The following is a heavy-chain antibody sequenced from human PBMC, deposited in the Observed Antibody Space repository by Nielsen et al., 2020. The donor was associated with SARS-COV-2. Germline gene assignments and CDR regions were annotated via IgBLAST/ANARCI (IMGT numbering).Heavy chain of an antibody. J-gene: IGHJ4*02. CDR2: IYWNDDK. V-gene: IGHV2-5*01. Sequence: SGPTLVKPTQTLTLTCTFSGFSLTTSGVGVGWFRQPPGKALEWLALIYWNDDKRLTPSLKSRLTLAKDTSRNQVVLTLTNLDPGDTATYFCAHRKWRFWSWGQGTHITVSS. CDR1: GFSLTTSGVG. D-gene: IGHD1-26*01. CDR3: AHRKWRFWS.